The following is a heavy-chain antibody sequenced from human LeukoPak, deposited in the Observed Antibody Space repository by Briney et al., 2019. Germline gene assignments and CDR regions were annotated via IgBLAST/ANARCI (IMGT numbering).Heavy chain of an antibody. D-gene: IGHD1-26*01. CDR2: ITSSGSYI. J-gene: IGHJ6*03. CDR3: ARHPYSGSYSDYYYYYMDV. CDR1: GFTYSHYG. Sequence: GGTLRLSCVASGFTYSHYGMNGGRQAPGKGLEWVSSITSSGSYIYYADSVKGRFTISRDNAKNSLYLQLNSLRAEDTAVYYCARHPYSGSYSDYYYYYMDVWGKGTTVTVSS. V-gene: IGHV3-21*01.